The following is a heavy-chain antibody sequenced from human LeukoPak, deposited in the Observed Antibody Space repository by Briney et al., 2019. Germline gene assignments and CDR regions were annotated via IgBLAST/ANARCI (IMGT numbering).Heavy chain of an antibody. CDR3: AKDRSGVVIRSNWFDP. CDR2: ISGSGGST. V-gene: IGHV3-23*01. Sequence: GGSLRLSCAASGFTFSSYAMSWVRQAPGKGLEWVSAISGSGGSTYYADSVKGRFTISRDNSKNTLYLQMNSLRAEDTAVYYCAKDRSGVVIRSNWFDPWGQGTQVTVSS. CDR1: GFTFSSYA. D-gene: IGHD3-3*01. J-gene: IGHJ5*02.